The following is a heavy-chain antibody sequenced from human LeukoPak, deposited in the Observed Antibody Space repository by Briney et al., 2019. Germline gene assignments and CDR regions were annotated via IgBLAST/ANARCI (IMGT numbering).Heavy chain of an antibody. D-gene: IGHD4-17*01. CDR3: AIDYGDYSFNY. V-gene: IGHV4-59*01. Sequence: SETLSLTCTISGGSISSYYWSWIRQPPGKGLEWIGYIYYSGSTNYNPSLKSRVTISVDTSKNQFSLKLSSVTAADTAVYYCAIDYGDYSFNYWGQGTLVTVSS. J-gene: IGHJ4*02. CDR1: GGSISSYY. CDR2: IYYSGST.